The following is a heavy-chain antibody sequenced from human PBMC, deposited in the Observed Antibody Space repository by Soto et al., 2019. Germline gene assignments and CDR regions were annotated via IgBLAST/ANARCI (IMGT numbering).Heavy chain of an antibody. CDR2: MNPNSGNT. V-gene: IGHV1-8*01. CDR3: ARGVIRRGGAGGSGAPHYYYMDV. Sequence: GASVKVSCKASGYTFTSYDINWVRQATGQGLEWMGWMNPNSGNTGYAQKFQGRVTMTRNTSISTAYMELSSLRSEDTAVYYCARGVIRRGGAGGSGAPHYYYMDVWGKGTTVTVSS. J-gene: IGHJ6*03. D-gene: IGHD3-10*01. CDR1: GYTFTSYD.